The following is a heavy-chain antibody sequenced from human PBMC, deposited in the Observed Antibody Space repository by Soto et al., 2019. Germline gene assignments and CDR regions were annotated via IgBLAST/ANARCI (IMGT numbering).Heavy chain of an antibody. CDR2: ISGSGGST. J-gene: IGHJ5*02. CDR3: AKDIVRWFHP. CDR1: GFTFSSYA. D-gene: IGHD2-15*01. V-gene: IGHV3-23*01. Sequence: EVQLLESGGGLVQPGGSLRLSCAASGFTFSSYAMSWVRQAPGKGLEWVSAISGSGGSTYYADSVKGRFTISRDNSKNALELQMNSLRAEDTAVDDCAKDIVRWFHPWGQGTLVTVSS.